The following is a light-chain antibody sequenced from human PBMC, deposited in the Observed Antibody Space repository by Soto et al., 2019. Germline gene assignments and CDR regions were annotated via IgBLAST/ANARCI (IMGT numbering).Light chain of an antibody. Sequence: QSALTQPASVSGSPGQSITISCTGTSSDIGGYNYVSWYQQHPGKAPKLIIYEVNDRPSGVSNRFSGSKSGNTASLTISGLQAEDEADYHCSSYRGSRTHVVFGGGTQLTVL. J-gene: IGLJ2*01. CDR2: EVN. V-gene: IGLV2-14*01. CDR1: SSDIGGYNY. CDR3: SSYRGSRTHVV.